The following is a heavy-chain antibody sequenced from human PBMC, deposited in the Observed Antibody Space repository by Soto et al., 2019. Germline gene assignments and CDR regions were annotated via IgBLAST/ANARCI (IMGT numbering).Heavy chain of an antibody. J-gene: IGHJ4*02. CDR1: GGSFSGYY. D-gene: IGHD3-16*01. CDR3: ARDSYVEYYFDY. CDR2: INHSGST. V-gene: IGHV4-34*01. Sequence: SETLSLTCAVYGGSFSGYYWSWIRQPPGKGLEWIGEINHSGSTNYNPSLKSRVTISVDTSKNRFSLKLSSVTAADTAVYYCARDSYVEYYFDYWGQGTLVTAPQ.